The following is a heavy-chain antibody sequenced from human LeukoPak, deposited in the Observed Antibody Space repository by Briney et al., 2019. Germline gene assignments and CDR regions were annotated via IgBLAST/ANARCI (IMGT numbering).Heavy chain of an antibody. V-gene: IGHV1-46*01. D-gene: IGHD2-2*01. Sequence: ASVKVSCKASGYTFTSYYMHWVRQAPGQGLEWMGIINLSGGSTSYAQKFQGRVTITRDTYTSTVYMELSSLRSEDTAVYYCAREGGDIVVVPAAGGFDPWGQGTLVTVSS. CDR3: AREGGDIVVVPAAGGFDP. CDR2: INLSGGST. J-gene: IGHJ5*02. CDR1: GYTFTSYY.